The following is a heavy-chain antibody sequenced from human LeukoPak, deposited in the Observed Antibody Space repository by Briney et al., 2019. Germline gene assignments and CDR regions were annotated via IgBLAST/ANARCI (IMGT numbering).Heavy chain of an antibody. J-gene: IGHJ5*02. CDR1: GYTFTGYY. D-gene: IGHD2-2*01. CDR2: INPNSGGT. Sequence: ASVKVSCKASGYTFTGYYMHWVRQAPGPGLEWMGRINPNSGGTNYAQKFQGRVTMTRDTTISTAYMELSRLRSDDTAVYYCASALSGVVPAATNLYNWFDPWGQGTLVTVS. CDR3: ASALSGVVPAATNLYNWFDP. V-gene: IGHV1-2*06.